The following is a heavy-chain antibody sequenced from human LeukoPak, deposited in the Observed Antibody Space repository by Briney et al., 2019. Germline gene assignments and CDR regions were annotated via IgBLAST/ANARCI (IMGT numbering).Heavy chain of an antibody. CDR2: INHSGST. CDR3: AREIDRTMIGPGI. CDR1: GFTFSSYA. J-gene: IGHJ3*02. Sequence: GSLRLSCAASGFTFSSYAMSWIRQPPGKGLEWIGEINHSGSTNYNPSLKSRVTISVDTSKNQFSLKLSSVTAADTAVYYCAREIDRTMIGPGIWGQGTMVTVSS. V-gene: IGHV4-34*01. D-gene: IGHD3-22*01.